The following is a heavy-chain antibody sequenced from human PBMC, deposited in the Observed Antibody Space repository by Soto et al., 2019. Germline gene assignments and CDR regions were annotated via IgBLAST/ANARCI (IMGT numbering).Heavy chain of an antibody. CDR1: GFTFSSYS. CDR2: ISSSSNYI. D-gene: IGHD3-10*01. J-gene: IGHJ4*02. Sequence: EVQLVESGGGLVKPGGSLRLSCAASGFTFSSYSMNWVRQAPGKGLEWVSSISSSSNYIYYADSVKGRFTISRDNAKNSQYLQMNSLRAEDTAVYYCARSVVRVVIIIAEYYFDYWGQGTLVTVSS. V-gene: IGHV3-21*01. CDR3: ARSVVRVVIIIAEYYFDY.